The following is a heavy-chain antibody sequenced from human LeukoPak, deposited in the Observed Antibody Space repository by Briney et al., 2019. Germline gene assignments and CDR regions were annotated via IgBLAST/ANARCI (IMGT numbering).Heavy chain of an antibody. CDR2: IYTSGST. D-gene: IGHD1-26*01. Sequence: SETLSLTCTVSGGSISSYYWSWIRQPAGRGLEWIGRIYTSGSTNYNPSLKSRVTMSVDTSKNQFSLKLSSVTAADTAVYYCARGRPYSGSLRYYFDDWGQGTLVTVSS. V-gene: IGHV4-4*07. CDR1: GGSISSYY. CDR3: ARGRPYSGSLRYYFDD. J-gene: IGHJ4*02.